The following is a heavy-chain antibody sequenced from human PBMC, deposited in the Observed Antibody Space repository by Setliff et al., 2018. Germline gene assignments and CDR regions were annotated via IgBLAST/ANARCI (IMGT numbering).Heavy chain of an antibody. J-gene: IGHJ5*02. V-gene: IGHV3-21*01. CDR2: ISIRSDYI. CDR1: GFGFSSYT. Sequence: GGSLRLSCEGSGFGFSSYTMNWVRQTPGGGLEWVSSISIRSDYINYADSVKGRFVISRDNANNSLFLQMNGLRAEDTGVYYCVRGTQYLPVGDLWGQGTLITVSS. CDR3: VRGTQYLPVGDL. D-gene: IGHD1-7*01.